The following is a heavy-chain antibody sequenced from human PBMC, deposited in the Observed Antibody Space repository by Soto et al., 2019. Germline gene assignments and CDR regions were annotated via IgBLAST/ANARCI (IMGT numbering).Heavy chain of an antibody. CDR2: INTDGSDT. J-gene: IGHJ4*02. D-gene: IGHD3-10*01. Sequence: GGSLRLSCAASGFTFSSYSMNLVRQAPGKGLEWVSYINTDGSDTRYADSVKGRFTISRDNAKNTVYLQMNSLRAEDTGVYYCVRDRPGSQEYFDYWGQGNMVTAPQ. V-gene: IGHV3-74*01. CDR3: VRDRPGSQEYFDY. CDR1: GFTFSSYS.